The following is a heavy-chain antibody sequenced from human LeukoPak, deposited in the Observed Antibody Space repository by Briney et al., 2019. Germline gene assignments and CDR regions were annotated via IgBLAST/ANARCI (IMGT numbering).Heavy chain of an antibody. J-gene: IGHJ5*02. Sequence: ASVKVSCKASGYTFTSYDINWVRQATGQGLEWMGWMNPNSGNTGYAQKFQGRVTITRNTSIRTAYMALSSLRSEDSAVYYCARFEGYQLLGFDPWGQGTLVTVSS. CDR1: GYTFTSYD. V-gene: IGHV1-8*03. CDR3: ARFEGYQLLGFDP. D-gene: IGHD2-2*01. CDR2: MNPNSGNT.